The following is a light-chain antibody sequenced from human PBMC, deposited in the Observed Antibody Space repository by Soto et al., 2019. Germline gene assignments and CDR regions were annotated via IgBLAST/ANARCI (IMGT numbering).Light chain of an antibody. CDR1: QSINDW. CDR2: KAS. CDR3: QHWQGFSWT. V-gene: IGKV1-5*03. Sequence: DIQMTQSPSTLSASVGDRVTITCRASQSINDWVAWYQQKPGRAPKFLLYKASNLESGVPSRFSGSGSGTEFTLTISSLQPDDFATYYCQHWQGFSWTFGQGTKVEIK. J-gene: IGKJ1*01.